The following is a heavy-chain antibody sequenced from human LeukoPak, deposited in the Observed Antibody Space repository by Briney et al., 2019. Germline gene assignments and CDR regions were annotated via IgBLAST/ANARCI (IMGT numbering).Heavy chain of an antibody. V-gene: IGHV4-61*01. J-gene: IGHJ4*02. D-gene: IGHD2-2*01. CDR2: IYYSGST. Sequence: SETLFLTCTVSGGSVSSGSYYWSWIRQPPGKGLEWIGYIYYSGSTNYNPSLKSRVTISVDTSKNQFSLKLSSVTAADTAVYYCARAPRGYCSSTSCYLGALDYWGQGTLVTVSS. CDR1: GGSVSSGSYY. CDR3: ARAPRGYCSSTSCYLGALDY.